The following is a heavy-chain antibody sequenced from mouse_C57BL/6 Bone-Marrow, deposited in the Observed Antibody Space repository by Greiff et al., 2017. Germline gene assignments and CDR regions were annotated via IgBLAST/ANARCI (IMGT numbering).Heavy chain of an antibody. J-gene: IGHJ2*01. Sequence: VKLMESGAELVKPGASVKLSCKASGYTFTSYWMHWVKQRPGQGLEWIGMIHPNSGSTNYNEKFKSKATLTVDKSSSTAYMQLSSLTSEDSAVYYCARGYYGSLYFDYWGQGTTLTVSS. CDR2: IHPNSGST. D-gene: IGHD1-1*01. CDR3: ARGYYGSLYFDY. CDR1: GYTFTSYW. V-gene: IGHV1-64*01.